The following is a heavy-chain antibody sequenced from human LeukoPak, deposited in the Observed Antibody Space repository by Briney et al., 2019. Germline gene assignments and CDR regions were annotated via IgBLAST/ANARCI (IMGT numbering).Heavy chain of an antibody. D-gene: IGHD6-19*01. V-gene: IGHV4-34*01. Sequence: SETLSLTCAVYGGSFGGFHWNWVRQSPAKGLEWIGEINNRGFTTYNPSLKSRVTMSVDTSKNQFSLKLSSVTAADTAVYYCARERLSGWVGSGLDSWGQGTLVTVSS. CDR3: ARERLSGWVGSGLDS. CDR1: GGSFGGFH. J-gene: IGHJ4*02. CDR2: INNRGFT.